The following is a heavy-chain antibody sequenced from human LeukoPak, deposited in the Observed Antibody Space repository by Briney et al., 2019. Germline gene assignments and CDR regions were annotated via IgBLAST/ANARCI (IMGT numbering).Heavy chain of an antibody. D-gene: IGHD5-24*01. CDR1: GFTFSSYA. Sequence: GGSLRLSCAASGFTFSSYAMHWVRQAPGKGLEWVAVISYDGSNKYYADSVKGRFTISRDNSKNTLYLQMNSLRAEDTAVYYCAKERSRWLQWADIDYWGQGTLVTVSS. J-gene: IGHJ4*02. CDR2: ISYDGSNK. CDR3: AKERSRWLQWADIDY. V-gene: IGHV3-30*04.